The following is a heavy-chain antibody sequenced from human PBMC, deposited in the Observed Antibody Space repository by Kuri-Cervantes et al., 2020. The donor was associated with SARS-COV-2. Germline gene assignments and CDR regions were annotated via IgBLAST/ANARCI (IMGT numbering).Heavy chain of an antibody. D-gene: IGHD3-3*01. CDR2: IKQDGSEK. V-gene: IGHV3-7*01. CDR3: VRGERFGVVSL. J-gene: IGHJ4*02. CDR1: GFTFSSYG. Sequence: GGSLRLSCTASGFTFSSYGMHWVRQAPGKGLEWVANIKQDGSEKYYVDSVKGRFTISRDHAKNSLYLQMNSLRAEDTAVYYCVRGERFGVVSLWGQGTRVTVSS.